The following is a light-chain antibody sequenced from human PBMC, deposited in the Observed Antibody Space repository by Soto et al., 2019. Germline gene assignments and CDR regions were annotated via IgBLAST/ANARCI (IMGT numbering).Light chain of an antibody. J-gene: IGLJ2*01. CDR1: SSNIGRNT. Sequence: QSVVTQPPSASVTPGQRVTIACSGSSSNIGRNTVHWYQQLPGTAPKLLIYSNDQRPSGVPDRFSGSKSGSSASLAISGLQSEDEADYYCAAWDDSLNGVVFGGGTKLTVL. CDR2: SND. CDR3: AAWDDSLNGVV. V-gene: IGLV1-44*01.